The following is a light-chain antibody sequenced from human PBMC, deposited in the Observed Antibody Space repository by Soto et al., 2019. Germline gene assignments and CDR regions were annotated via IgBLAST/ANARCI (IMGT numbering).Light chain of an antibody. CDR1: SSNIGAGYD. CDR3: ATWDDSLNGFYV. Sequence: QSVLTQPPSVSGAPGQRVTISCTGSSSNIGAGYDVHWYQQRPGTAPKLLIFGNINRPSGVPDRFSGSKSGTSASLAITGLQAEDEADYFCATWDDSLNGFYVFGTGTKVTVL. J-gene: IGLJ1*01. CDR2: GNI. V-gene: IGLV1-40*01.